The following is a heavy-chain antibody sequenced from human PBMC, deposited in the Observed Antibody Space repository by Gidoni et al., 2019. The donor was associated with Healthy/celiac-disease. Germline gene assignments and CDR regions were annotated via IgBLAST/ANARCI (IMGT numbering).Heavy chain of an antibody. CDR2: IRSKANSYAT. CDR1: GFTFSGSA. J-gene: IGHJ3*02. D-gene: IGHD4-4*01. V-gene: IGHV3-73*02. Sequence: EVQLVESGGGLVPPGGSLKLSCAASGFTFSGSAMHWVRQASGKGLEWVGRIRSKANSYATAYAASVKGRFTISRDDSKNTAYLQMNSLKTEDTAVYYCTRQVYSEAFDIWGQGTMVTVSS. CDR3: TRQVYSEAFDI.